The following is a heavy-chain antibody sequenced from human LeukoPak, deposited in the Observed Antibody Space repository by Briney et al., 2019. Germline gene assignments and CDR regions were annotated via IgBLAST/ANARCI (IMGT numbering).Heavy chain of an antibody. D-gene: IGHD4-23*01. Sequence: GGSLRLSCAASGFTFSSYGMHWVRQAPGKGLEWVAVISYDGSNKYYADSVKGRFTISRDNSKNTLYLQMNSLRAEDTAVYYCAKDGRSYTVVTLLDYWGQGTLVTVSS. J-gene: IGHJ4*02. V-gene: IGHV3-30*18. CDR3: AKDGRSYTVVTLLDY. CDR2: ISYDGSNK. CDR1: GFTFSSYG.